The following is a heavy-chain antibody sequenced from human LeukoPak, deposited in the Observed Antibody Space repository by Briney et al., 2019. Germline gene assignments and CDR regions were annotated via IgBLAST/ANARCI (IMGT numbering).Heavy chain of an antibody. CDR3: AREAYYFDY. CDR2: IYHSGST. J-gene: IGHJ4*02. Sequence: PSETLSLTCTVSGGSISSYYWSWIRQPPGKGLEWIGYIYHSGSTYYNPSLKSRVTISVDRSKNQFSLKLSSVTAADTAVYYCAREAYYFDYWGQGTLVTVSS. CDR1: GGSISSYY. V-gene: IGHV4-59*12.